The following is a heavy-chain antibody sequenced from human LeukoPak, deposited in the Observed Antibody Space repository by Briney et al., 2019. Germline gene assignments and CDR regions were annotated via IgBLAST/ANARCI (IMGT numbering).Heavy chain of an antibody. CDR1: GFTFSSYA. D-gene: IGHD1-1*01. V-gene: IGHV3-33*08. CDR3: ARDPAGSGFAFDS. J-gene: IGHJ4*02. CDR2: IWSDESNK. Sequence: PGGSLRLSCAASGFTFSSYAMSWVRQAPGKGLEWVAFIWSDESNKYYADSVKGRFTISRDNSEDTLYLQMNSLRVEDTAVYYCARDPAGSGFAFDSWGQGALVTVSS.